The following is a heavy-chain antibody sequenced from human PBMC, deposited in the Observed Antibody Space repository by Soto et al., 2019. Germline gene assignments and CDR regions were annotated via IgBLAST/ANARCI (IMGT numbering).Heavy chain of an antibody. CDR3: ARRGSGSYYDY. D-gene: IGHD1-26*01. CDR2: ISCSGCST. CDR1: GFTFSSYA. V-gene: IGHV3-23*01. Sequence: EVQLLESGGGLVQPGGSLRLSCAASGFTFSSYAMWWVRQAPVKGLEWVSAISCSGCSTYYADAVKRRFTIPRDNSKNTLYLQMNCLRAEDTAVYYWARRGSGSYYDYWGQGTLVTVSS. J-gene: IGHJ4*02.